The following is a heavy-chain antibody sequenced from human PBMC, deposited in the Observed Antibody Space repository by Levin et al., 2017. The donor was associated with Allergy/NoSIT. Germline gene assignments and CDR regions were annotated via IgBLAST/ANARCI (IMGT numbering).Heavy chain of an antibody. V-gene: IGHV3-49*03. D-gene: IGHD3-10*01. J-gene: IGHJ4*02. CDR1: GFTFGDYA. Sequence: GESLKISCTASGFTFGDYAMSWFRQAPGKGLEWVGFIRSKAYGGTTEYAASVKGRFTISRDDSKSIAYLQMNSLKTEDTAVYYCTRDGPWRGVWFGEPTQYYFDYWGQGTLVTVSS. CDR3: TRDGPWRGVWFGEPTQYYFDY. CDR2: IRSKAYGGTT.